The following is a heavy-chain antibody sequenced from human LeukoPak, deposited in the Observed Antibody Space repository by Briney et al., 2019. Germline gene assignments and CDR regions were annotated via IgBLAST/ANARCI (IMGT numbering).Heavy chain of an antibody. D-gene: IGHD6-13*01. CDR3: AKDRGEQRLVASFDY. Sequence: GGSLRLSCAASGFTFSSYGIHWVRQAPGKGLEWVAVISYDGSNKYYVDSVKGRFTISRDNSKNTLYLQMNSLRDEDTAVYYCAKDRGEQRLVASFDYWGQGTLVTVSS. CDR1: GFTFSSYG. CDR2: ISYDGSNK. J-gene: IGHJ4*02. V-gene: IGHV3-30*18.